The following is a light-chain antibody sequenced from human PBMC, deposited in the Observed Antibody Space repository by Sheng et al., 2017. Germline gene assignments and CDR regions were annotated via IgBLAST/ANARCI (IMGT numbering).Light chain of an antibody. V-gene: IGLV6-57*01. CDR3: QSYDSNSRV. CDR2: EDN. J-gene: IGLJ3*02. CDR1: SGSIASNY. Sequence: NFMLTQPHSVSESPGKTVTISCTRSSGSIASNYVQWYQQRPGSSPTTVIYEDNQRPSGVPDRFSGSIDSSSNSASLTISGLMTEDEADYYCQSYDSNSRVFGGGTKLTVL.